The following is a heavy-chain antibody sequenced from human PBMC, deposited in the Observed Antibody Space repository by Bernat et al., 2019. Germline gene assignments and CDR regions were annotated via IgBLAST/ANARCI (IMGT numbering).Heavy chain of an antibody. CDR3: ARDSSSTLYYYGMDV. CDR1: GFTFSSYS. V-gene: IGHV3-21*01. D-gene: IGHD6-6*01. Sequence: EVQLVESGGGLVKPGGSLRLSCAASGFTFSSYSMNWVRQAPGKGLEWFSSISSSSSYIYYVDSVKGRFTISRDNAKNSLYLQMNSQRGEDTAVDYCARDSSSTLYYYGMDVWGQGNTVTVAS. J-gene: IGHJ6*02. CDR2: ISSSSSYI.